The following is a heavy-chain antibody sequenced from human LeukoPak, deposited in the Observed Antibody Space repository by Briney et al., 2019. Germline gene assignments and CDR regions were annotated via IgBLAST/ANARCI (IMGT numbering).Heavy chain of an antibody. V-gene: IGHV3-23*01. Sequence: GGSLRLSCEFTFSDYAVSWVRQAPGKGLEWVSTISGRGDTTYYAGSVRGRFTISRDNSKNTLYLQMNSLRAEDTAVYYCAKEFWGYDAFDIWGQGTMVTVSS. CDR2: ISGRGDTT. CDR1: TFSDYA. D-gene: IGHD7-27*01. J-gene: IGHJ3*02. CDR3: AKEFWGYDAFDI.